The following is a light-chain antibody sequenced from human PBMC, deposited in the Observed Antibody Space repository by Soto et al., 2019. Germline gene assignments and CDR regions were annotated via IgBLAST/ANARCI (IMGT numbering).Light chain of an antibody. CDR2: GAS. CDR3: QQYNNWPPSIT. Sequence: EIVLTQSPGTPSLSPGGRATLSSRASQSVSSSYLAWYQQKPGQAPRLLIYGASTRATGIPARFSGSGSGTEFTLTISSLQSEDFAVYYCQQYNNWPPSITFGQGTRLEI. CDR1: QSVSSSY. V-gene: IGKV3-15*01. J-gene: IGKJ5*01.